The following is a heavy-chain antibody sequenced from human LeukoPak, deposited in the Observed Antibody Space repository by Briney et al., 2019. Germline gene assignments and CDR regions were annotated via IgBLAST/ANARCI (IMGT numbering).Heavy chain of an antibody. CDR1: GGSFSGYY. CDR2: INDSGST. Sequence: SETLSLTCAVYGGSFSGYYWSWIRQPPGKGLEWVGAINDSGSTNYNPSLKSRVTISVDTSKNQFSLKLSSVTAADTAVYYCARAYYYDSSGYYGSVRHYYGMDVWGQGTTVTVSS. D-gene: IGHD3-22*01. V-gene: IGHV4-34*01. CDR3: ARAYYYDSSGYYGSVRHYYGMDV. J-gene: IGHJ6*02.